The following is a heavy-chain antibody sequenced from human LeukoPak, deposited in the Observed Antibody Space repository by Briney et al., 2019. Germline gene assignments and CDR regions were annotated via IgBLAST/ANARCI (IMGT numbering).Heavy chain of an antibody. Sequence: GGSLRLSCAASGFTFSDYYMSWIRQAPGKGLEWVSYISSSGSTIYYADSVKGRFTISRDNAKNSLYLQMSSLRAEDTAVYYCARGSSVCSSTSCYTLSDYTPGYYFDYWDQGTLVTVSS. CDR1: GFTFSDYY. CDR2: ISSSGSTI. D-gene: IGHD2-2*02. CDR3: ARGSSVCSSTSCYTLSDYTPGYYFDY. V-gene: IGHV3-11*01. J-gene: IGHJ4*02.